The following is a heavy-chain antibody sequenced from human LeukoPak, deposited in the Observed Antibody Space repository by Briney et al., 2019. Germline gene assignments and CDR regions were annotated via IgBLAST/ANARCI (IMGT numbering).Heavy chain of an antibody. D-gene: IGHD3-10*01. J-gene: IGHJ5*02. Sequence: SETLSLTCADSGGSFSGYYWRGICQPPGKGLECIGEINHSGSTHYTPSLKSRVTLSVDTAKNQLSLKLSSVNDADTGVCYCARGRRWFGSPPGSNWFDPWGQGTLVTVSS. CDR3: ARGRRWFGSPPGSNWFDP. V-gene: IGHV4-34*01. CDR1: GGSFSGYY. CDR2: INHSGST.